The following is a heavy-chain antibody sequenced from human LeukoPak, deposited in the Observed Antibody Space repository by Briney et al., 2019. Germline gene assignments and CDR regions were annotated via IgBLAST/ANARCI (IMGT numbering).Heavy chain of an antibody. CDR2: IYTSGST. CDR1: GGSISSYY. CDR3: ARGLNYYDSSGYYNWFDP. D-gene: IGHD3-22*01. Sequence: SETLSLTCTVSGGSISSYYWSWIRQPAGKGLEWIGRIYTSGSTNYNPSLKSRVTMSVDTSKNQISLKLSSVTAADTAVYYCARGLNYYDSSGYYNWFDPWGQGTLVTVSS. J-gene: IGHJ5*02. V-gene: IGHV4-4*07.